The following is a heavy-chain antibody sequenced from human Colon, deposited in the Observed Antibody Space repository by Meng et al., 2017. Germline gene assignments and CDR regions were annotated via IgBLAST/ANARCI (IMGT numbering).Heavy chain of an antibody. Sequence: VQLTASGARLVRPSEPLSLTFTLSGGSVRSLSYYWRWIRRTPWKGLEWIGYVYYTGSANYNPYLKSRVPISVDTSKNHFSLNLTSVTAADTAVYYCARGRGSYSSIDFWGQGTLVTVSS. CDR1: GGSVRSLSYY. J-gene: IGHJ4*02. D-gene: IGHD1-26*01. V-gene: IGHV4-61*03. CDR3: ARGRGSYSSIDF. CDR2: VYYTGSA.